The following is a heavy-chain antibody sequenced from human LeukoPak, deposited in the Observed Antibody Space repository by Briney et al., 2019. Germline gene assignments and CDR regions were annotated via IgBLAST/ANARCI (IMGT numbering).Heavy chain of an antibody. CDR2: ISWNSGSI. Sequence: PGGSLRLSCAASGFTFDDYAMHRVRQAPGKGLEWVSGISWNSGSIGYADSVKGRFTISRDNAKNSLYLQMNSLRAEDTALYYCAKALYYYYYGMDVWGQGTTVTVSS. CDR3: AKALYYYYYGMDV. CDR1: GFTFDDYA. V-gene: IGHV3-9*01. J-gene: IGHJ6*02.